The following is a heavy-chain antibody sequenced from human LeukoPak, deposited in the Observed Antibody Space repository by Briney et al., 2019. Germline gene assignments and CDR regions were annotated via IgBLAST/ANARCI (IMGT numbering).Heavy chain of an antibody. Sequence: PGKSLTLSCAASGFTFDDYAMHWVRQAPGKGLEWGSGISWNSGSIGYAASVKGPFTNSRDNAKNSLYLQMNSLRAEDTALYYCAKDSRYDSSGYCDYWGQGTLVTVSS. CDR2: ISWNSGSI. D-gene: IGHD3-22*01. V-gene: IGHV3-9*01. CDR3: AKDSRYDSSGYCDY. J-gene: IGHJ4*02. CDR1: GFTFDDYA.